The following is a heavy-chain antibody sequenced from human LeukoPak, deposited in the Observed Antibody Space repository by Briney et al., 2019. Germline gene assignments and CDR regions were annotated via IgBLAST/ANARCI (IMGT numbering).Heavy chain of an antibody. V-gene: IGHV1-8*01. CDR1: GYTFTSYD. D-gene: IGHD1-14*01. CDR2: MNPNSGDT. Sequence: GASVKVSCKTSGYTFTSYDINWVRQTTGQGLEWMGWMNPNSGDTGYAQKFQGRVTMTRDTSINTAYMELSSLGSEDTAVYFCARGISPRYETDYWGQGTLVTVSS. J-gene: IGHJ4*02. CDR3: ARGISPRYETDY.